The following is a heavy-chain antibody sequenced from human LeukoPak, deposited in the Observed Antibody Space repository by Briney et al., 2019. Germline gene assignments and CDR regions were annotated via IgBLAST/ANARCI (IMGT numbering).Heavy chain of an antibody. J-gene: IGHJ4*02. Sequence: PSETLSLTCTVSGGSISSGGHSWSWIRQPPGKGLEWIGYIYYRGSTNYNPSLKSRVTISVDTSKNQFSLNLSSVTVADMAVYYCAIIKYCSGGSCYYFDYWGQGTLVTVSS. CDR1: GGSISSGGHS. CDR3: AIIKYCSGGSCYYFDY. V-gene: IGHV4-61*08. D-gene: IGHD2-15*01. CDR2: IYYRGST.